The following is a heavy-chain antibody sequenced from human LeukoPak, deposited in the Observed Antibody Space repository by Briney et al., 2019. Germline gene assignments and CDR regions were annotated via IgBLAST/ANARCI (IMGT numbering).Heavy chain of an antibody. J-gene: IGHJ6*02. CDR1: GFTFSSYS. CDR3: ARDAVGYCSGGSCYSMFDYYYGMDV. D-gene: IGHD2-15*01. Sequence: GGSLRLSRAASGFTFSSYSMNWVRQAPGKGLEWVSSISSSSSYIYYADSVKGRFTISRDNAKNSLYLQMNSLRAEDTAVYYCARDAVGYCSGGSCYSMFDYYYGMDVWGQGTTVTVSS. CDR2: ISSSSSYI. V-gene: IGHV3-21*01.